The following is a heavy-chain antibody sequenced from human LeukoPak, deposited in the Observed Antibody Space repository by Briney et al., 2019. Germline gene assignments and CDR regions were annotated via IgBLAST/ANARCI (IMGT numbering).Heavy chain of an antibody. CDR1: GGSVRTSNYY. J-gene: IGHJ4*02. CDR2: IYFSGST. Sequence: SETLSLTCTVSGGSVRTSNYYWGWIRQPPGKGLEWIGVIYFSGSTYYSSSLKSRVTISVDMSKNQFSLRLSSVTAADTAVYYCAREREGPYGYLDYWGQGTLVTVSS. CDR3: AREREGPYGYLDY. D-gene: IGHD4-17*01. V-gene: IGHV4-39*07.